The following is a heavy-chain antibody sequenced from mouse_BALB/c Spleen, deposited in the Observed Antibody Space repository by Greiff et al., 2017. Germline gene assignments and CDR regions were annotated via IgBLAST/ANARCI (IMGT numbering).Heavy chain of an antibody. CDR1: GYTFTSYW. D-gene: IGHD4-1*01. CDR3: TRRNGTWFAY. V-gene: IGHV1S22*01. J-gene: IGHJ3*01. CDR2: IYPGSGST. Sequence: LKQPGSELVRPGASVKLSCKASGYTFTSYWMHWVKQRHGQGLEWIGNIYPGSGSTNYDEKFKSKGTLTVDTSSSTAYMHLSSLTSEDSAVYYCTRRNGTWFAYWGQGTLVTVSA.